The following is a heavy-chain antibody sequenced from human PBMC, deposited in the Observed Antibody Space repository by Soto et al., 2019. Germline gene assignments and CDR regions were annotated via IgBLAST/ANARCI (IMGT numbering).Heavy chain of an antibody. J-gene: IGHJ4*02. CDR1: GGSISSYY. V-gene: IGHV4-59*01. CDR3: ARGEVEDYDFWSSYPIFDY. CDR2: IYYSGST. Sequence: QVQLQESGPGLVKPSETLSLTCTVSGGSISSYYWSWIRQPPGKGLEWIGYIYYSGSTNYNPSLKSRVTISVDTSKNQFSLKLSSVTAADTAVYYCARGEVEDYDFWSSYPIFDYWGQGTLVTVSS. D-gene: IGHD3-3*01.